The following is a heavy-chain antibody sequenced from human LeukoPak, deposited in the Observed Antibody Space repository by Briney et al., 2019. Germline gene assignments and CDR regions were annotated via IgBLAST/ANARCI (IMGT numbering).Heavy chain of an antibody. CDR3: VNILFG. J-gene: IGHJ4*02. CDR1: GFTFSSYW. D-gene: IGHD3-10*01. Sequence: GGSLRLSCAVSGFTFSSYWMHWVRQVPGEGLGWVSRISSVGSTTTSAASVKDRFTISRDNDKNTLYLQLNSLRAEETAVYYCVNILFGWGQGTLVTVSS. V-gene: IGHV3-74*01. CDR2: ISSVGSTT.